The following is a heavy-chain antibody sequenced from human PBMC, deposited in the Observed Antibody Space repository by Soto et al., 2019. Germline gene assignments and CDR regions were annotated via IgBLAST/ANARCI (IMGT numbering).Heavy chain of an antibody. CDR1: GFTFSSYG. V-gene: IGHV3-33*01. CDR2: IWYDGSNK. Sequence: GGSLRLSCAASGFTFSSYGMHWVRQAPGKGLEWVAVIWYDGSNKYYADSVKGRFTISRDNSKNTLYLQMNSLRAEDTAVYYCARGGGYCSSTSCYAAEYFQHWGQGTLVTVSS. CDR3: ARGGGYCSSTSCYAAEYFQH. D-gene: IGHD2-2*03. J-gene: IGHJ1*01.